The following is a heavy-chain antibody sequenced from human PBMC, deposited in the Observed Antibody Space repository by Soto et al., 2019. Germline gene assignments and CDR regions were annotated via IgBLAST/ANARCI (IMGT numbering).Heavy chain of an antibody. Sequence: PAETLSLTCTVSGGSISSYYLSWIRQPAGKGLEWIGYIYYSGSTNYNPSLKSRVTISVDTSKNQFSLKLSSVTAADTAVYYCARGGYDFWSGSRSYQFDYWGQGTLVTVYS. CDR1: GGSISSYY. CDR2: IYYSGST. CDR3: ARGGYDFWSGSRSYQFDY. J-gene: IGHJ4*02. V-gene: IGHV4-59*01. D-gene: IGHD3-3*01.